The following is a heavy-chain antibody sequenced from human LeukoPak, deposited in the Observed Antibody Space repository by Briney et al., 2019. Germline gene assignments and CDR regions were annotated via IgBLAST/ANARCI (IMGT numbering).Heavy chain of an antibody. D-gene: IGHD6-19*01. Sequence: GESLKISCKGSGYRFTNYWIAWVRQMPGKGLEWMGIINPADGYTRYSPSFQGQVTISTDPSIFTAYLQWSSLRASDTAIYYCATRHDTVVGASGSGRSYFDFWGQGALITVSS. V-gene: IGHV5-51*01. CDR2: INPADGYT. J-gene: IGHJ4*02. CDR1: GYRFTNYW. CDR3: ATRHDTVVGASGSGRSYFDF.